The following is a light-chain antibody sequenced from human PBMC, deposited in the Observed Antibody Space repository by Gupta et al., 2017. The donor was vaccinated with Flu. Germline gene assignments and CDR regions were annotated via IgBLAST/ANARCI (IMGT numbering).Light chain of an antibody. CDR2: GAS. CDR3: QQYHLAPKT. Sequence: VLTQSPGTLSLSPGERATLSCRASQSITSNYLAWYQQRPGQSPRLLIYGASSRATGIPDRFSGSGSGTDCTLTISRLEPGDFAVYYCQQYHLAPKTFGQGTKVEVK. J-gene: IGKJ1*01. CDR1: QSITSNY. V-gene: IGKV3-20*01.